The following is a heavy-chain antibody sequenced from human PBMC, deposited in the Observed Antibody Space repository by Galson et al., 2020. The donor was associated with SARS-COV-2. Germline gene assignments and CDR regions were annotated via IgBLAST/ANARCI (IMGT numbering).Heavy chain of an antibody. CDR3: AREGTYGSGSSGMDV. V-gene: IGHV3-33*01. D-gene: IGHD3-10*01. Sequence: GESLKISCAASGFTFSSYGMHWVRQAPGKGLEWVAVIWYDGSNKYYADSVKGRFTISRDNSKNTLYLQINSLRAEDTAVYHCAREGTYGSGSSGMDVWGQGTTVTVSS. J-gene: IGHJ6*02. CDR2: IWYDGSNK. CDR1: GFTFSSYG.